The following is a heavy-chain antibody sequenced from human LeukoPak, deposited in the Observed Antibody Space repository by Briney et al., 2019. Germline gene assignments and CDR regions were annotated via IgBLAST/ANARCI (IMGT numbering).Heavy chain of an antibody. CDR3: ARHHRYDSGGYYGKPVDY. CDR2: IFYSGTT. D-gene: IGHD3-22*01. V-gene: IGHV4-39*01. J-gene: IGHJ4*02. Sequence: SETLSLTCTVSGGSISTSSYYWGWIRQPPGKGLEWIGSIFYSGTTYHNPSLKSRVTISVDTSKNQFSLKLRSVTAADTSVYFCARHHRYDSGGYYGKPVDYWGQGTLVTVSS. CDR1: GGSISTSSYY.